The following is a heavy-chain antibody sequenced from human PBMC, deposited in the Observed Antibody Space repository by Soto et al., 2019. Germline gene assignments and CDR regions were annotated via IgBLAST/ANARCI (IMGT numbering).Heavy chain of an antibody. V-gene: IGHV1-69*05. J-gene: IGHJ3*02. Sequence: SVKVSCKASGGTFSSYAISWVRQAPGQGLEWMGGIIPIFGTANYAQKFQGRVTMTTDTSTSTAYMELRSLRSDDTAVYYCARRGVGDAFDIWGQGTMVTVSS. CDR1: GGTFSSYA. CDR2: IIPIFGTA. CDR3: ARRGVGDAFDI. D-gene: IGHD3-10*01.